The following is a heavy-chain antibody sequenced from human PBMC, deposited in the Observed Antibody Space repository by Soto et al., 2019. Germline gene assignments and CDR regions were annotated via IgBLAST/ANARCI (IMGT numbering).Heavy chain of an antibody. J-gene: IGHJ5*02. Sequence: QVQLVQSGAEVKKPGASVKVSCKASGYTFTSYGISWVRQAPGQGLEWMGWISAYNGNTNYAQKLQGRVTMTTYTSTSTAYMELRSLRSDDTAVYYCARCPTAIVARPDDWFDPWGQGTLVIVSS. CDR1: GYTFTSYG. CDR3: ARCPTAIVARPDDWFDP. CDR2: ISAYNGNT. D-gene: IGHD6-6*01. V-gene: IGHV1-18*04.